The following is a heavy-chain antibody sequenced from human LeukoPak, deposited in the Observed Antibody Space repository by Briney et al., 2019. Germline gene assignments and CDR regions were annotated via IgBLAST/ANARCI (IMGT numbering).Heavy chain of an antibody. Sequence: GGSLRLSCAASAFTFSDYYMSWIRQAPGKGLEWVSYISSSGSTIYYADSVKGRFTISRDNAKNSLYLQMNSLRAEDTAVYYCARDAWSYWYYGMDVWGQGTTVTVSS. D-gene: IGHD3-3*01. CDR2: ISSSGSTI. CDR3: ARDAWSYWYYGMDV. J-gene: IGHJ6*02. V-gene: IGHV3-11*01. CDR1: AFTFSDYY.